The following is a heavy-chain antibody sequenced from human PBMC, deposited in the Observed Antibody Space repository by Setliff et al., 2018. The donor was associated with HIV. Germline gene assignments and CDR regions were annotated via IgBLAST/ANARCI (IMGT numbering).Heavy chain of an antibody. Sequence: SETLSLTCTVSGGSISNYYWSWIRQPPGKGLEWIGYIYTSGSTNYNPSLKSRVSISVDRSTNRFSLMLHSVTAADTAVYYCARHYYGSGSYYNPPPYYYYYMDVWGKGTTVTVSS. V-gene: IGHV4-4*09. D-gene: IGHD3-10*01. CDR2: IYTSGST. CDR1: GGSISNYY. J-gene: IGHJ6*03. CDR3: ARHYYGSGSYYNPPPYYYYYMDV.